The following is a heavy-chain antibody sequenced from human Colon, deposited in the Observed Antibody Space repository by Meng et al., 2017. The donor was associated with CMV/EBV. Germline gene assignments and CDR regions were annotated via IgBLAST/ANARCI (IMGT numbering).Heavy chain of an antibody. D-gene: IGHD6-19*01. J-gene: IGHJ5*02. Sequence: GSLRLSCTVSGGSISTTPYHWGWFRQAPGKGLEWIGSMYYSVSTYYTPSLKSRVTISVDTSKNQFSLRVSSVTAADTAVYYCARAAVPAASSWFDPWGQGTLVTVSS. CDR3: ARAAVPAASSWFDP. CDR1: GGSISTTPYH. V-gene: IGHV4-39*01. CDR2: MYYSVST.